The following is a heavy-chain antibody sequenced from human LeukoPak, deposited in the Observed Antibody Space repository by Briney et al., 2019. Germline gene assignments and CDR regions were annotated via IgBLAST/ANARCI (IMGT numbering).Heavy chain of an antibody. CDR3: ARMGSRDKYTYFDS. CDR1: GGFLSTYT. J-gene: IGHJ4*02. D-gene: IGHD2-2*02. V-gene: IGHV1-69*05. Sequence: SVKVSCKASGGFLSTYTVTWVRQAPGQGFEWLAGITPMSGTTNYAQKFQGRLTVTTDESTTTAHMELSSLRSEDTALYYCARMGSRDKYTYFDSWGQGTLVTVSS. CDR2: ITPMSGTT.